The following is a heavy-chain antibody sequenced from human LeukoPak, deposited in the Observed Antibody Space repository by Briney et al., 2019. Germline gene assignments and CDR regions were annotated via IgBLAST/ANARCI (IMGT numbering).Heavy chain of an antibody. CDR1: GFTFSSYA. J-gene: IGHJ4*02. Sequence: GGSLRLSCAAAGFTFSSYAMSWVRQAPGKGLEWVSAISGSGGSTYYADSVKGRFTISRDNSKNTLYLQMNSLRAEDTAVYYCAKGARRITMVRPFDYWGQGTLVTVSS. D-gene: IGHD3-10*01. CDR3: AKGARRITMVRPFDY. CDR2: ISGSGGST. V-gene: IGHV3-23*01.